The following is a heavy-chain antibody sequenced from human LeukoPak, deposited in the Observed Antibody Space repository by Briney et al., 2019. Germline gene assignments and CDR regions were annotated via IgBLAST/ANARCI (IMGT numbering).Heavy chain of an antibody. J-gene: IGHJ4*02. CDR3: AKSDIVVVPAAQD. Sequence: GASVKVSCKASGYTFTGYYMHWVRQAPGQGLEWMGWINPNSGGTNYAQKFQGRVTMTRDTSISTAYMELSRLRSDDTAVYYCAKSDIVVVPAAQDWGQGTLVPVSS. D-gene: IGHD2-2*01. CDR2: INPNSGGT. V-gene: IGHV1-2*02. CDR1: GYTFTGYY.